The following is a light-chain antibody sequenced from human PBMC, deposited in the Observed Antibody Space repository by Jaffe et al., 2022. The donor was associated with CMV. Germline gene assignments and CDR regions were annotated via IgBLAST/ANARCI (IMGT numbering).Light chain of an antibody. Sequence: DIQMTQSPSTLSASVGDRVTITCRASQTISTYLAWYQYRAGKAPKLLIYQASTLQTGVPSRFSGSGSGTEFTLSITSLQPDDFATYYCQQYDRYPGTFGQGTKVEVK. V-gene: IGKV1-5*03. CDR2: QAS. CDR1: QTISTY. J-gene: IGKJ1*01. CDR3: QQYDRYPGT.